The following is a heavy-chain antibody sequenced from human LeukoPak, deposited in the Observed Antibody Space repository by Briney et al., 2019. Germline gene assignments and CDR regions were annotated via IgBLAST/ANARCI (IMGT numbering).Heavy chain of an antibody. Sequence: GGSLRLSCAASGFTLSDHYMDWVRQAPGKGLEWVAIVWYDGKNKFYGDSVKGRFTISRDNFKNTVDLQMNSLRVEDTAVYYCAKRGTRATHGMDVWGQGTTVTVSS. D-gene: IGHD3-16*01. J-gene: IGHJ6*02. CDR1: GFTLSDHY. CDR2: VWYDGKNK. CDR3: AKRGTRATHGMDV. V-gene: IGHV3-33*08.